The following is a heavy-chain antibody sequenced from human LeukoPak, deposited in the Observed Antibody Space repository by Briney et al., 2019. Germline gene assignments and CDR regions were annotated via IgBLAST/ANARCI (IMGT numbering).Heavy chain of an antibody. CDR1: GFTFSSYG. J-gene: IGHJ4*02. Sequence: GGSLRLSCAASGFTFSSYGMSWVRQAPGKGLEWVSGISGSGGNIHHADSVKGRFTISRDNSRNTLYVQMNSLRAEDTAVYYCAKARSSLAREYFDYWGQGSLVTVSS. V-gene: IGHV3-23*01. CDR2: ISGSGGNI. D-gene: IGHD6-6*01. CDR3: AKARSSLAREYFDY.